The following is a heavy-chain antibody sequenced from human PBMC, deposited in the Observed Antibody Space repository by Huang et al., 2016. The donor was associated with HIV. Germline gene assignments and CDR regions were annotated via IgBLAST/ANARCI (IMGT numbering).Heavy chain of an antibody. Sequence: QVQLVQSGPEVKKPGPSVKVSCKASGYTFSIYGISWVRQAPGQGPEWMGWVSGYRGFTETSQKYQGRVTMTTDTATSTAYMDWGSLTADDTAVYYCARVPSDLYSDYWGQGTLVTVSS. CDR3: ARVPSDLYSDY. CDR2: VSGYRGFT. V-gene: IGHV1-18*01. CDR1: GYTFSIYG. D-gene: IGHD2-21*01. J-gene: IGHJ4*02.